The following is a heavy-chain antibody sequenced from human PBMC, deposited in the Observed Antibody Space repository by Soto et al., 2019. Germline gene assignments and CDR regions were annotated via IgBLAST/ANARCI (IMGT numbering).Heavy chain of an antibody. CDR3: AKDYYSSSWYYFDY. J-gene: IGHJ4*02. Sequence: GGSLRLSCAASGFTFSSYAMSWVRQAPGKGLEWVSAIGGSGGSTYYADSVKGRFTISRDNSKNTLYLQMNSLRAEDTAVYYCAKDYYSSSWYYFDYWGQGTLVTVSS. V-gene: IGHV3-23*01. CDR2: IGGSGGST. CDR1: GFTFSSYA. D-gene: IGHD6-13*01.